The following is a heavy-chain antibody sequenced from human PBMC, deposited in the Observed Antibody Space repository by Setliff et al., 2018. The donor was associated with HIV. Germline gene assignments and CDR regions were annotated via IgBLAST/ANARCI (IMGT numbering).Heavy chain of an antibody. D-gene: IGHD2-8*02. J-gene: IGHJ4*02. Sequence: GGSLRLSCAASGFTFSGYAMSWVRQAPGKGLEWVSGISWNSGSIAYADSVKGRFTISRDNAKNSLYLQMNSLRAEDTAVFYCARELCTGGYCYSDYWGQGTLVTVSS. CDR3: ARELCTGGYCYSDY. CDR1: GFTFSGYA. CDR2: ISWNSGSI. V-gene: IGHV3-20*04.